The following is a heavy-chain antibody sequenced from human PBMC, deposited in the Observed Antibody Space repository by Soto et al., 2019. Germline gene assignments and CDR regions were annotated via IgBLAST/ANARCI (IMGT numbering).Heavy chain of an antibody. CDR3: AKTSRRGESGTWDYLDY. CDR1: GFTFTNYA. D-gene: IGHD6-25*01. J-gene: IGHJ4*02. CDR2: ISGGGSIT. V-gene: IGHV3-23*01. Sequence: EVQLLESGGDLVQPGGSLRLSCAASGFTFTNYAMTWVRQAPGKGLEWVSTISGGGSITYYADSLKGRFTISRDNSKNALYLPINSLGAEDTAVYYCAKTSRRGESGTWDYLDYWGQGTLVTVSS.